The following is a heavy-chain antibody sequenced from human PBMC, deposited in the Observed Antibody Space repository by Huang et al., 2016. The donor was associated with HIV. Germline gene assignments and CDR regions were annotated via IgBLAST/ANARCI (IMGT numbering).Heavy chain of an antibody. D-gene: IGHD3-9*01. CDR2: IYTSGTT. CDR3: ARLTGYSTFDI. Sequence: LRCSVSGGSISSGNYYWSWIRQPAGKGLEWIGHIYTSGTTIYNSSLKSRVTISVATSKNQFSLKLSSLTAADTAVYYCARLTGYSTFDIWGHGTVVTVSS. CDR1: GGSISSGNYY. J-gene: IGHJ3*02. V-gene: IGHV4-61*09.